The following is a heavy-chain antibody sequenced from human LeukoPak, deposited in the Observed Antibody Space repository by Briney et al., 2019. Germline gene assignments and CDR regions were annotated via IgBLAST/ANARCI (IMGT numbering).Heavy chain of an antibody. Sequence: NPGGSLRLSCVASGFPFSGSYMSWIRQSLGKRLEWISYISADSTDTKYADSVKGRFAISRDNAKSSLYLQMDSLSAEDTAVYYCAKSHLRLYYFDPNTFHNRGLQFDPWGQGTLVTVSS. V-gene: IGHV3-11*03. CDR2: ISADSTDT. CDR3: AKSHLRLYYFDPNTFHNRGLQFDP. CDR1: GFPFSGSY. J-gene: IGHJ5*02. D-gene: IGHD3-22*01.